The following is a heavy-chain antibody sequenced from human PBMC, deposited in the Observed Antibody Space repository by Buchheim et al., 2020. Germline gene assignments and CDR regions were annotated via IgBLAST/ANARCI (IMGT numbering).Heavy chain of an antibody. CDR1: GFTFSNTD. Sequence: EFQLLDSGGGLVQPGGSLRLSCEASGFTFSNTDMSWVRPTPGRGLEWVSTISGDSENTYYADSVRGRFTISRDHSKNTVYLQLSSLRAADTALYYCAKNSGWFNTWGQGTL. CDR3: AKNSGWFNT. V-gene: IGHV3-23*01. D-gene: IGHD1-26*01. J-gene: IGHJ5*02. CDR2: ISGDSENT.